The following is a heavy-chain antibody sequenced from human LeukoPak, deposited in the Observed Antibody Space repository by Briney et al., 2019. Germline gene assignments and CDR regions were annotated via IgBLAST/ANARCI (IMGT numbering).Heavy chain of an antibody. V-gene: IGHV1-46*01. Sequence: ASVKVSCKASGYTLSSYYVHWVRQAPGQGLEWMGIINPSGGSTSYAQKFQGRVTMTRDTSITTAYMELSRQSSDDTAVYYCARHPGKVTNDWYFDLWGRGTLVTVSS. CDR1: GYTLSSYY. CDR2: INPSGGST. D-gene: IGHD4-23*01. J-gene: IGHJ2*01. CDR3: ARHPGKVTNDWYFDL.